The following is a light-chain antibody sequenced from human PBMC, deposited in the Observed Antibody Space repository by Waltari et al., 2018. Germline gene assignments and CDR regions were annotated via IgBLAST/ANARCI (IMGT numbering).Light chain of an antibody. Sequence: DIVMTQSPDSLAVSLGDRATINCKSSQSLLYSSNNKNYVVWYQQKPGQPPKLLIYWASTRESGVPDRFSGSGSGTDFTLTISSLQAEDVAVYYCQQYYSAPLTFGGGTKVEIK. CDR3: QQYYSAPLT. V-gene: IGKV4-1*01. CDR1: QSLLYSSNNKNY. CDR2: WAS. J-gene: IGKJ4*01.